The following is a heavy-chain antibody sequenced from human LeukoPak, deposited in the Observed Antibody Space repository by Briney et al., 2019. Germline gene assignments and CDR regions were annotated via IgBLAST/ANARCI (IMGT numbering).Heavy chain of an antibody. CDR1: GFTFSSYA. D-gene: IGHD4-17*01. CDR3: AREPFVPMTTVTLYYFDY. V-gene: IGHV3-30*04. CDR2: ISYDGSNK. Sequence: GGSLRLSCAASGFTFSSYAMHWVRQAPGKGLEWVAVISYDGSNKYYADSVKGRFTVSRDNSKNTLYLQMNSLRAEDTAVYYCAREPFVPMTTVTLYYFDYWGQGTLVTVSS. J-gene: IGHJ4*02.